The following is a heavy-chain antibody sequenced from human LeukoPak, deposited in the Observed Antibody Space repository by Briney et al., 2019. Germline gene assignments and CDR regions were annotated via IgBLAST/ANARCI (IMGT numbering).Heavy chain of an antibody. CDR2: ITGSGGSI. J-gene: IGHJ4*02. D-gene: IGHD4-17*01. CDR3: AHPSTPDYGGLDY. V-gene: IGHV3-23*01. CDR1: GFTFRLYV. Sequence: GGSLRLSCAASGFTFRLYVMTWVRQAPGKGLEWVSAITGSGGSIYYADSVRGRFTISRDNPKNTLYLQMSSLRAEDTAIYYCAHPSTPDYGGLDYWGQGTLVTVSS.